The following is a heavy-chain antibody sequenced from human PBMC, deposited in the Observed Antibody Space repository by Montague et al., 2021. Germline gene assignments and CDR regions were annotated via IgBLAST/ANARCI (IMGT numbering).Heavy chain of an antibody. D-gene: IGHD5-12*01. V-gene: IGHV3-7*01. CDR1: GFTFSTYG. Sequence: SLRLSCAASGFTFSTYGMAWVRQAPGKGLEWVANMNQDGSTRNYVDSVKGRFTISRDNAKNSLSLQMNSLRVEDTAIYYCARDSSGSLDYWGQGTLVTVSS. CDR2: MNQDGSTR. J-gene: IGHJ4*02. CDR3: ARDSSGSLDY.